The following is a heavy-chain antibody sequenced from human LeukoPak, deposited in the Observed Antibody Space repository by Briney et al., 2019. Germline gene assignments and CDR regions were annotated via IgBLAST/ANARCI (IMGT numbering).Heavy chain of an antibody. CDR1: GFTFSSCA. D-gene: IGHD3-22*01. CDR3: AKDRYYYDSSGYYNWFDP. J-gene: IGHJ5*02. V-gene: IGHV3-23*01. CDR2: ISGSGGST. Sequence: PGGSLRLSCAASGFTFSSCAMSWVRQAPGKGLEWVSAISGSGGSTYYADSVKGRFTISRDNSKNTLYLQMNSLRAEDTAVYYCAKDRYYYDSSGYYNWFDPWGQGTLVTVSS.